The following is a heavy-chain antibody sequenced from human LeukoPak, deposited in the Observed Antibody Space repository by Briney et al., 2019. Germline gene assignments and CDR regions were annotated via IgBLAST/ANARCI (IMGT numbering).Heavy chain of an antibody. J-gene: IGHJ4*02. CDR2: ISSSGSTI. CDR1: GFTFSDYY. V-gene: IGHV3-11*01. CDR3: ARDYIGITIFGVVTRQYFDY. Sequence: GGSLRLSCAASGFTFSDYYMSWIRQAPGKGLEWVSYISSSGSTIYYADSVKGRFTISRDNAKNSLYLQMNSLRAEDTAVYYCARDYIGITIFGVVTRQYFDYWGQGTLVTVSS. D-gene: IGHD3-3*01.